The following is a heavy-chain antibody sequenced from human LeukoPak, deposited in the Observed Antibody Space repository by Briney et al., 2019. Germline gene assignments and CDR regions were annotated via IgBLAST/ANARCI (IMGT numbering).Heavy chain of an antibody. V-gene: IGHV3-48*03. CDR2: ISPSGSTK. CDR3: TKLAVASADS. CDR1: GFSFSSYE. D-gene: IGHD6-19*01. J-gene: IGHJ4*02. Sequence: GGSLRLSCAASGFSFSSYEMNWVRQAPGKGLEWVSNISPSGSTKYYADSVKGRFTVSRDNAKDSLYLQMNSLRAGDTGVYYCTKLAVASADSWGQGTLVTVSS.